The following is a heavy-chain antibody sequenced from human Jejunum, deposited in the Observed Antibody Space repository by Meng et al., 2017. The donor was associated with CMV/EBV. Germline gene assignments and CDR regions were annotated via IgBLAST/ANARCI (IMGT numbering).Heavy chain of an antibody. CDR2: IHPINGST. CDR3: ARGSPEVN. Sequence: VSCKASGYAVTTYYVHWVRQAPGQGLEWMGLIHPINGSTTYAQNFQGRVTVTRDTSTTTVHMELRNLRSEDTAVYYCARGSPEVNWGQGTLVTVSS. CDR1: GYAVTTYY. J-gene: IGHJ4*02. V-gene: IGHV1-46*01. D-gene: IGHD2-21*01.